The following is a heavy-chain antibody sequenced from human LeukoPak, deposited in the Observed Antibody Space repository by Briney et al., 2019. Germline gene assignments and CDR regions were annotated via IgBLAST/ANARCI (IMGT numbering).Heavy chain of an antibody. D-gene: IGHD6-13*01. Sequence: AESLQISCKGSGYSFTSYWIAWVRQMPGKGLEWMGIIYPGDSDTRYSPSFQGQVTMSADKSISTAYLQWSSLKASDSAMYYCARRVAAAGTFDYWAQGTLVTVSS. CDR1: GYSFTSYW. J-gene: IGHJ4*02. CDR3: ARRVAAAGTFDY. V-gene: IGHV5-51*01. CDR2: IYPGDSDT.